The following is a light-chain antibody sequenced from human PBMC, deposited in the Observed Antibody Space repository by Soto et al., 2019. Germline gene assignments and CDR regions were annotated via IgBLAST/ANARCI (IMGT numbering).Light chain of an antibody. V-gene: IGLV4-69*01. J-gene: IGLJ3*02. CDR3: QTWGTGVQV. CDR1: SGHSSYA. Sequence: QPVLTQSPSASASLGASVKLTCNLSSGHSSYAIAWHQQQPEKGPRYLMKLNSDGSHNKGDGIPGRFSGSSSGAERYLTISSLQSEDEADYYCQTWGTGVQVFGGGTKLTVL. CDR2: LNSDGSH.